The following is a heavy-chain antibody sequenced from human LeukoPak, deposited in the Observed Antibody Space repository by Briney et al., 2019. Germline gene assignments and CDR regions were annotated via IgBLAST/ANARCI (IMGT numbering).Heavy chain of an antibody. CDR2: INPNSGGT. V-gene: IGHV1-2*02. CDR1: GYTFTGYY. D-gene: IGHD3-22*01. J-gene: IGHJ4*02. Sequence: GASVKVPCKASGYTFTGYYMHWVRQAPGQGLEWMGWINPNSGGTNYAQKFQGRVTMTRDTSISTAYMELSRLRSDDTAVYYCARDSHYYDSSGYYVEYFDYWGQGTLVTVSS. CDR3: ARDSHYYDSSGYYVEYFDY.